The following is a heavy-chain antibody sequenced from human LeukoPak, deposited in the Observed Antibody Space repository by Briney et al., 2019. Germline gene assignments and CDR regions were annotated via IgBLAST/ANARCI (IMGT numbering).Heavy chain of an antibody. Sequence: RESGPALVKPTQTLTLTCTFPGFSLSTSGMCVSWIRQPPGKALEWLALIDWDDDKYYSTSLKTRLPISKDTSKNQVVLTMTNMDPVDTATYYCARMVPGVSSGWCSAFDIWGQGTMVTVSS. CDR1: GFSLSTSGMC. J-gene: IGHJ3*02. CDR2: IDWDDDK. V-gene: IGHV2-70*01. D-gene: IGHD6-19*01. CDR3: ARMVPGVSSGWCSAFDI.